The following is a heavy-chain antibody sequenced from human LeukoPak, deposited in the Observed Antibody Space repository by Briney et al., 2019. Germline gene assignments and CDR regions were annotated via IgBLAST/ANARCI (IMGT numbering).Heavy chain of an antibody. CDR2: ISSSGSTI. D-gene: IGHD5-18*01. Sequence: GGSLRLSCAASGFTFSDYYMSWIRQAPGKGLEWVSYISSSGSTIYYADSVKGRFTISRDNAKNLLYLQMNSLRAEDTAVYYCAREYSYGHTPLDYWGQGTLVTVSS. V-gene: IGHV3-11*04. J-gene: IGHJ4*02. CDR3: AREYSYGHTPLDY. CDR1: GFTFSDYY.